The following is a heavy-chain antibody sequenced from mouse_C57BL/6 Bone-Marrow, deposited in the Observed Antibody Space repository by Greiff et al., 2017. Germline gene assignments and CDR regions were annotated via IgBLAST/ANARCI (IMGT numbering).Heavy chain of an antibody. V-gene: IGHV5-17*01. J-gene: IGHJ1*03. Sequence: EVKLMESGGGLVKPGGSLKLSCAASGFTFSDYGMHWVRQAPEKGLEWVAYLSSGSSTIYYADTVKGRFTISRDNAKNTLFLQMTSLRSEDTAMYYCARRDYGAFDVWGTGTTVTVAS. D-gene: IGHD2-4*01. CDR1: GFTFSDYG. CDR2: LSSGSSTI. CDR3: ARRDYGAFDV.